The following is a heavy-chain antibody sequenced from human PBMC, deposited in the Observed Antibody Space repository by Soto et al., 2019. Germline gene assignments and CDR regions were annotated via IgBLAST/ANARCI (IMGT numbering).Heavy chain of an antibody. CDR2: IIPILGIA. CDR1: GGTFSSST. D-gene: IGHD4-17*01. J-gene: IGHJ6*03. Sequence: SVKVSCKASGGTFSSSTISWVRQAPGQGLEWMGRIIPILGIANYAQKFQGRVTITADKSTSTAYMELSSLRSEDTAVYYCARQTTVTTNYYYYMDVWGKGTTVTVSS. V-gene: IGHV1-69*02. CDR3: ARQTTVTTNYYYYMDV.